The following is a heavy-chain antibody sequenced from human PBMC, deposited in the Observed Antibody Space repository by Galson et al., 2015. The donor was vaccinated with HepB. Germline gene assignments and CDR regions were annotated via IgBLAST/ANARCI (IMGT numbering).Heavy chain of an antibody. J-gene: IGHJ6*03. CDR2: ISYDGSNK. Sequence: SLRLSCAASGFTFSSYGMHWVRQAPGKGLEWVAVISYDGSNKYYADSVKGRFTISRDNSKNTLYLQMNSLRAEDTAVYYCAKVAQDIVLMVYARWGYMDVWGKGTTVTVSS. V-gene: IGHV3-30*18. CDR3: AKVAQDIVLMVYARWGYMDV. CDR1: GFTFSSYG. D-gene: IGHD2-8*01.